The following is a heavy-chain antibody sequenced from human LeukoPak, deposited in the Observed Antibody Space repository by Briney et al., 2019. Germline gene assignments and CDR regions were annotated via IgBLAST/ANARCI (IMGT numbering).Heavy chain of an antibody. D-gene: IGHD3-16*01. Sequence: SETLSLTCTVSGGFISSSSYYWDWIRQPPGKGLEWIGSIYYSGSTNYNPSLKSRVAISVDTSKNQFSLKLSSVTAADTAVFYCARKRGYYFDYWGQGTLATVSS. CDR2: IYYSGST. CDR3: ARKRGYYFDY. J-gene: IGHJ4*02. V-gene: IGHV4-39*01. CDR1: GGFISSSSYY.